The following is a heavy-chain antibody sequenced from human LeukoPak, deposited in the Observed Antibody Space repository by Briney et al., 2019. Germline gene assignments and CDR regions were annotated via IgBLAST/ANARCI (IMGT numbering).Heavy chain of an antibody. D-gene: IGHD2-2*01. J-gene: IGHJ5*02. Sequence: ASVKVSCKASGYTFTGYYMHWVRQAPGQGLEWMGWINPNSGGTNYAQKFQGRVTMTRDTSISTAYMELSRLRSDDTAVYYCARDPIKVVVPAVIGGFDPWGQGTLVTVSS. CDR1: GYTFTGYY. V-gene: IGHV1-2*02. CDR3: ARDPIKVVVPAVIGGFDP. CDR2: INPNSGGT.